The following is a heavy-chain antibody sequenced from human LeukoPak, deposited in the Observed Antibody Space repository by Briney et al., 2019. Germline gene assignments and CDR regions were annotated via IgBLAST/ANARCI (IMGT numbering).Heavy chain of an antibody. V-gene: IGHV3-7*01. CDR3: ARDPDYYDFWSGYYRPYYFDY. Sequence: GGSLRLSCAASGFTFSSHWMSWVRQAPGKGLEWVANIKQDGSEKYYVDSVKGRFTISRDNAKNSLYLQMNSLRAEDTAVYYCARDPDYYDFWSGYYRPYYFDYWGQGTLVTVSS. CDR2: IKQDGSEK. D-gene: IGHD3-3*01. CDR1: GFTFSSHW. J-gene: IGHJ4*02.